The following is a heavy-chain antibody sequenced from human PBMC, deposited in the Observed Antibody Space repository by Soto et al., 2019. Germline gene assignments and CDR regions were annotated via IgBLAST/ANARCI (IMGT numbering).Heavy chain of an antibody. J-gene: IGHJ4*02. D-gene: IGHD3-10*01. V-gene: IGHV1-69*13. CDR2: IIPIFGTA. Sequence: ASVTVSCKDSVGTLSSYAISWVRQAPGQGLEWMGGIIPIFGTANYAQKFRGRVTITADESTSTAYMELSSLRSEDTAVYYCARVFRGLNYWGQGTLVTVSS. CDR1: VGTLSSYA. CDR3: ARVFRGLNY.